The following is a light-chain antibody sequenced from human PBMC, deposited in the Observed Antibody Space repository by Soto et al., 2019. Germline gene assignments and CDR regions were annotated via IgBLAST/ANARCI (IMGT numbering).Light chain of an antibody. V-gene: IGLV2-23*01. CDR1: SSYVETYNI. Sequence: QSALTQPASVSGSRGLSITISCTGTSSYVETYNIVSWYQHHPGKAPKLIIYADYKRPSGVSDRFYGSKSGNTASLTISRLQAEDEADYYCCSSASRRHVVFGAGTKVTVL. CDR3: CSSASRRHVV. J-gene: IGLJ2*01. CDR2: ADY.